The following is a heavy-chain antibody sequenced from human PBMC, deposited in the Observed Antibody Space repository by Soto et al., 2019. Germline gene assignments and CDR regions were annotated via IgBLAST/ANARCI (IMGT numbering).Heavy chain of an antibody. CDR3: AKDLSVQGIPSPFDY. CDR1: GFTFSSYA. D-gene: IGHD5-18*01. CDR2: ISGSGGST. Sequence: EVQLLESGGGLVQPGGSLRLSCAASGFTFSSYAMSWVRQAPGKGLEWVSAISGSGGSTYYADSVKGRFTISRDNSKNTLYLQMNSLRAEDTAVYYYAKDLSVQGIPSPFDYWGQGTLVTVSS. J-gene: IGHJ4*02. V-gene: IGHV3-23*01.